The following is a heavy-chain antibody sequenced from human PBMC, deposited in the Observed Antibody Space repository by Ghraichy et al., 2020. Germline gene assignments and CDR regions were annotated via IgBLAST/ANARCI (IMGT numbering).Heavy chain of an antibody. D-gene: IGHD4-17*01. J-gene: IGHJ4*02. Sequence: GGSLRLSCAASGFTFSNAWMSWVRQAPGKGLEWVGRIKSKTDGGTTDYAAPVKGRFTISRDDSKNTLYLQMNSLKTEDTAVYYCTVQGGDYVSAPQDYWGQGTLVTVSS. CDR1: GFTFSNAW. CDR2: IKSKTDGGTT. V-gene: IGHV3-15*01. CDR3: TVQGGDYVSAPQDY.